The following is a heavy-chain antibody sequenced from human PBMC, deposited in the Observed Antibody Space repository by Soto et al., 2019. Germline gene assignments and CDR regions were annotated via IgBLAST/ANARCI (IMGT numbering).Heavy chain of an antibody. Sequence: ASVKVSCKASGYTFTSYDINWVRQATGQGLEWMGWMNPNSGNTGYAQKFQGRVTMTRDTSTSTVYMELSSLRSEDTAVYYCARDLAPSGWYDPHYWGQGTLVTVSS. V-gene: IGHV1-8*01. CDR3: ARDLAPSGWYDPHY. CDR1: GYTFTSYD. CDR2: MNPNSGNT. D-gene: IGHD6-19*01. J-gene: IGHJ4*02.